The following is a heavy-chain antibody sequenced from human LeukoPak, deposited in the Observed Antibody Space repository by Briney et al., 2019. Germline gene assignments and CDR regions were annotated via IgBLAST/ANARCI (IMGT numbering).Heavy chain of an antibody. Sequence: SETLSLTCTVSGGSISSSNYYWGWIRQPPGKGPEWIGSIYYSGSTSYNPSLKSRVTISVDTSKNQFSLKLSSVTAADTAVYYCARNFSSGWFDYWGQGTLVTVSS. V-gene: IGHV4-39*07. J-gene: IGHJ4*02. D-gene: IGHD6-19*01. CDR3: ARNFSSGWFDY. CDR2: IYYSGST. CDR1: GGSISSSNYY.